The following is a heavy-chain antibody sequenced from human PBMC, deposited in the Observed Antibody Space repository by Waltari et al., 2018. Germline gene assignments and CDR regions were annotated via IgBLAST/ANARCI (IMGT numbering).Heavy chain of an antibody. Sequence: QVQLVESGGGVVQPGTSLTLSCAASGVTSTTSGIHWVRQAPGKGLEWVSMIWYDGSKTHYADSLKGRFAISRDDSKNTVYLHMNSLRPEDTALYYCGREPWDARRGWSGAFDFCGQGTLVTVSS. D-gene: IGHD6-19*01. CDR2: IWYDGSKT. CDR3: GREPWDARRGWSGAFDF. V-gene: IGHV3-33*01. CDR1: GVTSTTSG. J-gene: IGHJ4*02.